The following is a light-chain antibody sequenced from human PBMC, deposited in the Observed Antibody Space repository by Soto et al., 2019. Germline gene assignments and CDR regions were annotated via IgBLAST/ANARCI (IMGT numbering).Light chain of an antibody. CDR3: SSYRASSTTHYV. CDR1: SSDIGGYNY. CDR2: DVS. Sequence: QSALTQPASLSGSPGQSITISCTGTSSDIGGYNYVSWYQQHPGNAPKLMIHDVSNRPSGVSNRFSGSKSGNTASLTISGLQAEDEADYYCSSYRASSTTHYVFGTGTKLTVL. V-gene: IGLV2-14*03. J-gene: IGLJ1*01.